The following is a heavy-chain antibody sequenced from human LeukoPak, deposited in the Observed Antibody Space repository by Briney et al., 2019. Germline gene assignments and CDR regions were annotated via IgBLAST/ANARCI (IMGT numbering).Heavy chain of an antibody. Sequence: ASVKVSCKASGYTFSAYGINWVRLAPGQGLEWMASINPHKGDTVYAQKFQGRVTMTTDTSTSTAYMHLRSLRSDDTAIYYCARRKYGVDYSGVAVWGQGPTVTAAS. V-gene: IGHV1-18*01. CDR3: ARRKYGVDYSGVAV. J-gene: IGHJ6*02. D-gene: IGHD4-11*01. CDR1: GYTFSAYG. CDR2: INPHKGDT.